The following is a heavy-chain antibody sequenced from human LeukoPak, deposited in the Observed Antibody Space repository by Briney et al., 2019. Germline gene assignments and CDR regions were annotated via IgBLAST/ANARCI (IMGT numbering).Heavy chain of an antibody. J-gene: IGHJ4*02. D-gene: IGHD3-22*01. Sequence: PGGSLRLSCAASGFTFSSYWMHWVRHAPGKGLVWVSRTNSDGSSTSYADSVKGRFTISRDNAKNTPYLQMNSLRAEDTAVYYCARGHYYDSSGYLGYWGQGTLVTVSS. CDR2: TNSDGSST. CDR1: GFTFSSYW. V-gene: IGHV3-74*01. CDR3: ARGHYYDSSGYLGY.